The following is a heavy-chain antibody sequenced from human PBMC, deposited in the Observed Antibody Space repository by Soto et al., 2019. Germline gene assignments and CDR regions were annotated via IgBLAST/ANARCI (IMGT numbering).Heavy chain of an antibody. Sequence: EVRLVESGGGLVQPGGSLIRSCAASGFTFSSYSMNWVRQAPGKGLEWVSYISSYSTTIYYADSVKGRFPVSRDNAKNSLYLPRTSLRAEDTAVYYCARHVGGDYWGPGTLVTVSS. CDR2: ISSYSTTI. J-gene: IGHJ4*02. CDR3: ARHVGGDY. V-gene: IGHV3-48*01. CDR1: GFTFSSYS. D-gene: IGHD3-16*01.